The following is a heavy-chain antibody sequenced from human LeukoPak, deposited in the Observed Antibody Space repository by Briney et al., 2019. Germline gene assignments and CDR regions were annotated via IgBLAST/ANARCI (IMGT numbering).Heavy chain of an antibody. Sequence: GGSLRLSCAASGFNFEDYTMHWVRHTPGKGLEWVSLINWDGGSTYYADSVKGRFAISRDNNKNSLYLQMTSLRTEDTALYYCTKGSNTWPSLFDYWGQGTLVTVSS. J-gene: IGHJ4*02. CDR3: TKGSNTWPSLFDY. V-gene: IGHV3-43*01. CDR2: INWDGGST. CDR1: GFNFEDYT. D-gene: IGHD2-2*02.